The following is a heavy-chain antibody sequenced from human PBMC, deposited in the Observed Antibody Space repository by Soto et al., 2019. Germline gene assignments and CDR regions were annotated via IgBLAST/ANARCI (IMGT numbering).Heavy chain of an antibody. Sequence: QVQLQESGPGLVKPSQTLSLTCTVSGDSIFGGDYYWSWIRQPPGKGLQWVGSIYYSGSTYYNPSVKSRVAISVDTSPTQFALKLSSVTVANTAVYFRARHVDSTILKPNDAFGIWGKGTMVTVS. J-gene: IGHJ3*02. CDR2: IYYSGST. CDR3: ARHVDSTILKPNDAFGI. CDR1: GDSIFGGDYY. V-gene: IGHV4-30-4*01. D-gene: IGHD5-18*01.